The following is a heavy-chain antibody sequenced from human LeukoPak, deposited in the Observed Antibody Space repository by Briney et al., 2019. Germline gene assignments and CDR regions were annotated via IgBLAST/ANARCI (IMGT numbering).Heavy chain of an antibody. CDR2: INTDGTKT. CDR1: GLTFSNYW. CDR3: TRGQVADYYYYYMDV. V-gene: IGHV3-74*01. Sequence: GGSLRLSCAASGLTFSNYWIHWVRQAPGTGLVWVSRINTDGTKTLYADSVKGRFIISRDNAKNTLYLQMNTLRTDDTAVYYCTRGQVADYYYYYMDVWGKGTTVTVSS. J-gene: IGHJ6*03.